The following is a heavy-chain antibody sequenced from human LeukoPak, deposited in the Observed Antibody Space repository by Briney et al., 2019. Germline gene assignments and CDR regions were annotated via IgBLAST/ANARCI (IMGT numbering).Heavy chain of an antibody. D-gene: IGHD5-18*01. CDR3: ARDLGGYSYGSHFDY. J-gene: IGHJ4*02. V-gene: IGHV3-21*01. Sequence: PGGSLRLSCAASGFTFSSYSLNWVRQAPGKGLKGVSSITTSSSYISYADSVKGRFNISRDNAKNSLYLQMNSLRAEDTAVYYCARDLGGYSYGSHFDYWGQGTLVTVSS. CDR1: GFTFSSYS. CDR2: ITTSSSYI.